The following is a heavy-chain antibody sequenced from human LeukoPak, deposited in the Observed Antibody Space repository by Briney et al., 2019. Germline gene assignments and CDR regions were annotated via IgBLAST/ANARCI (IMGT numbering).Heavy chain of an antibody. CDR3: ARSRGSGWGGVLVYCFDY. D-gene: IGHD6-19*01. V-gene: IGHV4-34*01. Sequence: SETLSLTCAVYGGSFSGYYWSWIRQPPGKGLEWIGEINHSGSTNYNPSLKSRVTISVDTSKNQFSLKLSSVTAADTAVYYCARSRGSGWGGVLVYCFDYWGQGTLVTVSS. J-gene: IGHJ4*02. CDR1: GGSFSGYY. CDR2: INHSGST.